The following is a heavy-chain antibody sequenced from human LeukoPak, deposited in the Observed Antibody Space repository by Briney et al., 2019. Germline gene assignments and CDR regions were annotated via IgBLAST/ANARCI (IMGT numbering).Heavy chain of an antibody. CDR2: INWNGGST. Sequence: GGSLRLSCAASGFTFDDYGMSWVRQAPGKGLEWVSGINWNGGSTGYADSVKGRFTISRDNAKNSLYLQMNSLRAEDTALYHCARDSGFYDSSGYYSPTPDYWGQGTLVTVSS. CDR1: GFTFDDYG. V-gene: IGHV3-20*01. CDR3: ARDSGFYDSSGYYSPTPDY. D-gene: IGHD3-22*01. J-gene: IGHJ4*02.